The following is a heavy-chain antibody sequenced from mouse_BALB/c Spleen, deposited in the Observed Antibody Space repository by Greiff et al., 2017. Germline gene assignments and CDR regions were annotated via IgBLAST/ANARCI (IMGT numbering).Heavy chain of an antibody. CDR2: ISSGGST. Sequence: EVKVVESGGGLVKPGGSLKLSCAASGFTFSSYAMSWVRQTPEKRLEWVASISSGGSTYYPDSVKGRFTISRDNARNILYLQMSSLRSEDTAMYYCARRDGNSFDYWGQGTTLTVSS. D-gene: IGHD2-1*01. J-gene: IGHJ2*01. CDR3: ARRDGNSFDY. CDR1: GFTFSSYA. V-gene: IGHV5-6-5*01.